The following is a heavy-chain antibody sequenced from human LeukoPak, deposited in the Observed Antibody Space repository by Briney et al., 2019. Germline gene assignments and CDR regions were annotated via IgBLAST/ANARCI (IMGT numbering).Heavy chain of an antibody. J-gene: IGHJ4*02. Sequence: SETLSLTCTVSGGSISSYYWSWIRQPPGKGLEWIGNIYYSGSTNYNPSLKSRVTISIDTSKNQFSLKLTSVTAADTAVYYCARERCASCSTDYWGQGTLVTVSS. CDR3: ARERCASCSTDY. CDR2: IYYSGST. D-gene: IGHD2-2*01. V-gene: IGHV4-59*01. CDR1: GGSISSYY.